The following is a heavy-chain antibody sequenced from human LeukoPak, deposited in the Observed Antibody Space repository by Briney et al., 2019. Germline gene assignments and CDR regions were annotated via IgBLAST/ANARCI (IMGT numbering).Heavy chain of an antibody. D-gene: IGHD3-10*01. CDR1: GGTFSSYA. J-gene: IGHJ4*02. Sequence: SVKVSCKASGGTFSSYAISWVRQAPGQGLEWMGRIIPIFGTANYAQKFQGRVTITTDESTSTAYMELSSLRSEDTAVYYCARDSLRYYGSGNRDFDYWGQGTLVTASS. CDR2: IIPIFGTA. CDR3: ARDSLRYYGSGNRDFDY. V-gene: IGHV1-69*05.